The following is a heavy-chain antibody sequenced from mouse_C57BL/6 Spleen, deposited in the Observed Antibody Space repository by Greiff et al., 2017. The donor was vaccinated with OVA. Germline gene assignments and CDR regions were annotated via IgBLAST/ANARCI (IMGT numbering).Heavy chain of an antibody. CDR3: ARDYEGDCDV. CDR1: GYSFTSYY. CDR2: IYPGSGNT. Sequence: QVQLTQSGPELVKPGASVKISCKASGYSFTSYYIHWVKQRPGQGLEWIGWIYPGSGNTKYNEKFKGKATLTADTSSSTAYMQLSSLTSEDSAVYYWARDYEGDCDVWGTGTTVTVSS. D-gene: IGHD1-1*01. V-gene: IGHV1-66*01. J-gene: IGHJ1*03.